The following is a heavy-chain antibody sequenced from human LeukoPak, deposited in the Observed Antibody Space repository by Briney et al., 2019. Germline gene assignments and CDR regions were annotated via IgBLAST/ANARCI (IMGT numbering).Heavy chain of an antibody. J-gene: IGHJ4*02. V-gene: IGHV3-15*01. CDR1: GFTLSNAW. CDR3: TTVPKVRGVISL. CDR2: IKSKTDGGTT. Sequence: PGWPLRISCAASGFTLSNAWMSWVRQSPGKGLEWVGRIKSKTDGGTTDYAAPVKGRFTISRDDSKNTLYLQMNSLKTEDTAVYYCTTVPKVRGVISLWGQGTLVTVSS. D-gene: IGHD3-10*01.